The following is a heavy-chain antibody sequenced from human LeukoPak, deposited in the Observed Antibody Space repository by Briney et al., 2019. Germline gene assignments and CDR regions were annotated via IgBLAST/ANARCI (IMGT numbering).Heavy chain of an antibody. CDR2: INPNSGGT. V-gene: IGHV1-2*04. CDR1: GYTFTGYY. J-gene: IGHJ4*02. D-gene: IGHD6-13*01. CDR3: ARGESSSWYRLFDY. Sequence: ASVTVSCKASGYTFTGYYMHWVRQAPGQGLEWMGWINPNSGGTNYAQKFQGWVTMTRDTSISTAYMELSRLRSDDTAVYYCARGESSSWYRLFDYWGQGTLVTVSS.